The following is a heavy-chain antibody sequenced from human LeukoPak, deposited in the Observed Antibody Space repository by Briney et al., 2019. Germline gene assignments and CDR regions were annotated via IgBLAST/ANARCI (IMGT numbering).Heavy chain of an antibody. V-gene: IGHV3-53*01. D-gene: IGHD5-18*01. CDR1: GFTVSNNF. CDR2: IYSGGNT. J-gene: IGHJ4*02. Sequence: GGSLRLSCAASGFTVSNNFMSWVRQAPGKGLEWVSVIYSGGNTYYADSVKGRFTISRDNAKNTLYLQMNSLRAEDTAVYYCAKYMSIGYWGQGTLVTVSS. CDR3: AKYMSIGY.